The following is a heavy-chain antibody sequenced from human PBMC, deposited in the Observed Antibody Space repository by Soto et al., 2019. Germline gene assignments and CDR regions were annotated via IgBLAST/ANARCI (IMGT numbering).Heavy chain of an antibody. CDR1: GGSISSGGYY. D-gene: IGHD3-22*01. J-gene: IGHJ4*02. CDR2: IYYSGST. V-gene: IGHV4-31*03. CDR3: ARAHYYDSSGYYYRFDY. Sequence: QVQLQESGPGLVKPSQTLSLTCTVSGGSISSGGYYWSWIRQHPGKGLAWIGYIYYSGSTYYNPSLKSRVTISVDTSKNQFSLKLSSVTAADTAVYYCARAHYYDSSGYYYRFDYWGQGTLVTVSS.